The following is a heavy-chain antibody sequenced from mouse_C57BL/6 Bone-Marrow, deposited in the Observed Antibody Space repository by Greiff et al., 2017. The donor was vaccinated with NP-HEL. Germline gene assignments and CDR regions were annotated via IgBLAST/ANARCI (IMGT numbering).Heavy chain of an antibody. CDR1: GYTFTSYG. D-gene: IGHD3-2*02. J-gene: IGHJ4*01. Sequence: QVQLQQSVAELARPGASVKLSCKASGYTFTSYGISWVKQRTGQGLEWIGEIYPRSGNTYYNEKFKGKATLTADKSSSTAYMELRSLTSEDSAVYFCERCDSSGYEAMDDWGQGTSVTVSS. V-gene: IGHV1-81*01. CDR3: ERCDSSGYEAMDD. CDR2: IYPRSGNT.